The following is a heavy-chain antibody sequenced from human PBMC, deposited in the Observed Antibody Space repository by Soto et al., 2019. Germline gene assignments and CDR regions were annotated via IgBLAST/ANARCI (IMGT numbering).Heavy chain of an antibody. J-gene: IGHJ6*02. CDR3: STINRYGSSCRYYSSGMVV. CDR1: GGTFSSYA. CDR2: IIPIFGTA. V-gene: IGHV1-69*01. Sequence: QVQLVQSGAEVKKPGSSVKVSCKASGGTFSSYAISWVRQAPGQGLEWMGWIIPIFGTANYAQMFQGRVTITADEATSTAYMELSRLRSEHTAVYYCSTINRYGSSCRYYSSGMVVWCQGPTVTVSS. D-gene: IGHD6-13*01.